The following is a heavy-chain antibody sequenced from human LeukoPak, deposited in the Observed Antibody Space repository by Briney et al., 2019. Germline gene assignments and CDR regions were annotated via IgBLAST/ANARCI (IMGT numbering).Heavy chain of an antibody. D-gene: IGHD3-3*01. J-gene: IGHJ3*01. CDR1: GFIFSTYE. CDR3: ARDQSGPAH. Sequence: GGSLRLSCAASGFIFSTYEMNWVRQAPGKGLEWVANIKQDGSEKYYVDSVKGRFTISRDNAKNSLFLQMNSLRAEDTAVYYCARDQSGPAHWGQGTMVTVSS. V-gene: IGHV3-7*01. CDR2: IKQDGSEK.